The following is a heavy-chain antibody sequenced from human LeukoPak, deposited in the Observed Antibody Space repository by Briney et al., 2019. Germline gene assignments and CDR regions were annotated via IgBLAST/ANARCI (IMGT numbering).Heavy chain of an antibody. D-gene: IGHD6-13*01. V-gene: IGHV4-39*07. Sequence: SETLSLTCSVSGGSISNTLYYWAWIRQSPGKGLEWIGSIYYSGNTYNNPSLESRVALSVDTSKNQFSLKLNSLTAADTAVYYCARVGMAAARRFFDIWGQGTVVTVSA. J-gene: IGHJ3*02. CDR2: IYYSGNT. CDR3: ARVGMAAARRFFDI. CDR1: GGSISNTLYY.